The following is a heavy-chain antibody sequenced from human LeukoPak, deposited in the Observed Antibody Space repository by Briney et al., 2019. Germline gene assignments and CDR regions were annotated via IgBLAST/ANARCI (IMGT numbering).Heavy chain of an antibody. CDR2: ISTSGNT. CDR1: GGSFSGYY. J-gene: IGHJ4*02. V-gene: IGHV4-59*10. Sequence: SETLSLTCAVYGGSFSGYYWSWIRQPAGKGLQWIGRISTSGNTDYNPSLKSRVTMSVDTSKNQFPLKLTSVTAADTAVYYCASDSFYDSGSYFYYWGQGTPVTVSS. CDR3: ASDSFYDSGSYFYY. D-gene: IGHD3-22*01.